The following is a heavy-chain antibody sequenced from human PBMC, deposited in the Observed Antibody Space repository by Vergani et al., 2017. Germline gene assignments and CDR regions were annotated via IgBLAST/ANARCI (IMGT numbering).Heavy chain of an antibody. V-gene: IGHV1-69*13. CDR1: GDTFSNYA. Sequence: QVQLLQSGAAVRKPGSSVTVSCKASGDTFSNYAITWVRQAPGQGLQWMGRMIPTFDSKNYAPRFQGRVTLTAGASASTAYMELTSLTSEDTAIYFCARGASYFDSGGYADTWGQGTLVTVS. CDR2: MIPTFDSK. J-gene: IGHJ5*02. D-gene: IGHD3-22*01. CDR3: ARGASYFDSGGYADT.